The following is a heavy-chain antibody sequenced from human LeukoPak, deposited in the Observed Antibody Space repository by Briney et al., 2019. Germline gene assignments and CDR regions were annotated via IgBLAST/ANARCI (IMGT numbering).Heavy chain of an antibody. CDR3: ARGRYGDYGFDY. Sequence: SETLSLTCTVSGASISSYYWSWIRQPPGKELEWIGYLYYSGSNKYNPSFKSRVTMSVDTSKNQFSLKLNSMTAADTAVYFCARGRYGDYGFDYWGQGTLVTVSP. CDR1: GASISSYY. J-gene: IGHJ4*02. CDR2: LYYSGSN. V-gene: IGHV4-59*01. D-gene: IGHD4-17*01.